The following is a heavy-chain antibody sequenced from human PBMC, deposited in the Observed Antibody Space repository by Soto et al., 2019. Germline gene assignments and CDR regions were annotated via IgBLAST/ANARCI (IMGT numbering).Heavy chain of an antibody. Sequence: GGSLRLSCSASGFTFSSYAMHWVRQAPGKGLEYVSAISSNGGSTYYADSVKGRFTISRDNSKNTLYLQISSLRAEDTAVYYCVKDHEFGSSSWIHAFDIWGQGTMVTVSS. V-gene: IGHV3-64D*06. J-gene: IGHJ3*02. CDR2: ISSNGGST. CDR3: VKDHEFGSSSWIHAFDI. CDR1: GFTFSSYA. D-gene: IGHD6-13*01.